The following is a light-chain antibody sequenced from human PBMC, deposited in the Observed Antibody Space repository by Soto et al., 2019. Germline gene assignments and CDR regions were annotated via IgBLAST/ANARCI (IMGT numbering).Light chain of an antibody. Sequence: QSALTQPASVSGSPGQSITISCSGTSTDVGHPYNYVSWYQQYPGKAPKLLIFGVSNRPSGISGRFSGSKSGNTASLPTSGLPPEDEADYYCMSYIARTTTHWLLGGGTKLTVL. V-gene: IGLV2-14*03. CDR1: STDVGHPYNY. CDR2: GVS. J-gene: IGLJ2*01. CDR3: MSYIARTTTHWL.